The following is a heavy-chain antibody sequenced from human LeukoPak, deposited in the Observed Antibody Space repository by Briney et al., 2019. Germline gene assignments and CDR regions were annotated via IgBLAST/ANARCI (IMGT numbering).Heavy chain of an antibody. D-gene: IGHD6-19*01. CDR1: GFTFSSYA. V-gene: IGHV3-23*01. Sequence: GGSLRLSCAASGFTFSSYAMSWVRQAPGKGLEWVSAISGSGGSTYYADSVKGRFTISRDNSKNTLYLQMNSLRAEDTAVYYCAKDRGPRIAVAGTLPYFDYWGQGTLVTVSS. CDR3: AKDRGPRIAVAGTLPYFDY. J-gene: IGHJ4*02. CDR2: ISGSGGST.